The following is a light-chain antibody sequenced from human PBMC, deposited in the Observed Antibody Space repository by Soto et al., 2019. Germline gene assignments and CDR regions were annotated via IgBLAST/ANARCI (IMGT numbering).Light chain of an antibody. CDR1: QSVRAN. Sequence: EIVVTQSPATLSVSPGVGATLSCRASQSVRANLAWYQQKPGQAPRLLIYGASTRATGIPARFSGSGSGTEFTLTINSVQSEDFAVYYCQQYNNWPPYTFGQGTKLEVK. V-gene: IGKV3-15*01. CDR3: QQYNNWPPYT. CDR2: GAS. J-gene: IGKJ2*01.